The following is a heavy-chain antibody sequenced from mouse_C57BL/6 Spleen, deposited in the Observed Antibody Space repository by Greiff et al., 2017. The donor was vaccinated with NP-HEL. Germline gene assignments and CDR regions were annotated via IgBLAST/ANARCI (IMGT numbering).Heavy chain of an antibody. D-gene: IGHD2-3*01. CDR2: IYPGDGDT. CDR3: ARDGYYVDYYAMDY. CDR1: GYAFSSYW. Sequence: QVQLQQSGAELMKPGASVKISCKASGYAFSSYWMNWVKQRPGKGLEWIGQIYPGDGDTNYNGKFKGKATLTADKSSSTAYMQLSSLTSEDSAVYFCARDGYYVDYYAMDYWGQGTSVTVSS. J-gene: IGHJ4*01. V-gene: IGHV1-80*01.